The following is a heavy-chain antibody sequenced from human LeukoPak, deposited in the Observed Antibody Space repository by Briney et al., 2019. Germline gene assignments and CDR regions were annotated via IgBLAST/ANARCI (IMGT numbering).Heavy chain of an antibody. Sequence: GAPLQISCQASGSIFTTYWIVWVRQLPGKGLEWMGIIYPGDSDVRYSPSFQRQVTISVDRSISTAYLQWSSLKASDTAMYFCARAIDGYNYGYYYMDVWGKGTTITVSS. CDR1: GSIFTTYW. CDR2: IYPGDSDV. CDR3: ARAIDGYNYGYYYMDV. V-gene: IGHV5-51*01. D-gene: IGHD5-24*01. J-gene: IGHJ6*03.